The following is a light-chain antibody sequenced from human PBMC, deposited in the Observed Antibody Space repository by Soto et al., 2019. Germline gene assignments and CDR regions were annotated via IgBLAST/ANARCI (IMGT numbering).Light chain of an antibody. J-gene: IGLJ1*01. V-gene: IGLV2-14*03. CDR2: EVS. Sequence: QSALTQPASVSGSPGQSITISCTGTSSDVGAYDYVSWYQQHPDKAPKLMIYEVSHRPSGVSNRFYGSKSVNTATLPISGLQAEDEADYYCSSYTSSRTRVFGTGTKVTVL. CDR1: SSDVGAYDY. CDR3: SSYTSSRTRV.